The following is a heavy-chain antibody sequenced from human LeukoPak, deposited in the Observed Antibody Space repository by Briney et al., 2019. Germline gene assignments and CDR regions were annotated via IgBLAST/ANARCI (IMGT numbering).Heavy chain of an antibody. CDR3: ARGDPGTVVVISFDY. CDR1: GYSFTSYW. Sequence: GESLKISCKGSGYSFTSYWIGWVRQMPGKGLEWMGIIYPGDSDTRYSPSFQGQVTISADKSISTAYLQWSSLKASDAAMYYCARGDPGTVVVISFDYWGQGTLVTVSS. CDR2: IYPGDSDT. J-gene: IGHJ4*02. V-gene: IGHV5-51*01. D-gene: IGHD3-22*01.